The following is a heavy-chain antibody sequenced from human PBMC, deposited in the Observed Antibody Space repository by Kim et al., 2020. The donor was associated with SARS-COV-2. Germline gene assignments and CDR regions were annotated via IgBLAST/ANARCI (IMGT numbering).Heavy chain of an antibody. J-gene: IGHJ4*02. V-gene: IGHV4-61*01. CDR3: ARGGSYYGRFDY. CDR1: GGSVSSGSYY. Sequence: SETLSLTCIVSGGSVSSGSYYWSWIRQPPGKGLEWIGYIYYSGSTNYNPSLKSRVTISVDTSKNQFSLKLSSVTAADTAVYYCARGGSYYGRFDYWGQGTLVTVSS. D-gene: IGHD1-26*01. CDR2: IYYSGST.